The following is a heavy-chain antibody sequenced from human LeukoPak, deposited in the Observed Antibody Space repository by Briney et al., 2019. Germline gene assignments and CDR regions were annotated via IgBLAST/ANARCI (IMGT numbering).Heavy chain of an antibody. CDR1: GGSFSGYD. J-gene: IGHJ5*02. D-gene: IGHD3-22*01. Sequence: ASETLSLTCAVYGGSFSGYDWSWVRQPPGKGLEWMGEIYHSGSTNYNPSLKSRVTISVDRSKNQFSLKLTSVTAADTAVYYCAREDYDSSGYYSVYWFDPWGQGTLVTVSS. CDR2: IYHSGST. CDR3: AREDYDSSGYYSVYWFDP. V-gene: IGHV4-34*01.